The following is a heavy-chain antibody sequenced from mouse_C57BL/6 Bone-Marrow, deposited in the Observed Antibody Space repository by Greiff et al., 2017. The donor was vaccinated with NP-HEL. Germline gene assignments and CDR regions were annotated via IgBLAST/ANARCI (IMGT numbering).Heavy chain of an antibody. J-gene: IGHJ2*01. CDR1: GFNIKDDY. D-gene: IGHD2-3*01. V-gene: IGHV14-4*01. CDR3: TNNDGYYFDY. Sequence: DVKLVESGAELVRPGASVKLSCTASGFNIKDDYMHWVKQRPEQGLEWIGWIDPENGDTEYASKFQGKATITADTSSNTAYLQLSSLTSEDTAVYYCTNNDGYYFDYWGQGTTLTVSS. CDR2: IDPENGDT.